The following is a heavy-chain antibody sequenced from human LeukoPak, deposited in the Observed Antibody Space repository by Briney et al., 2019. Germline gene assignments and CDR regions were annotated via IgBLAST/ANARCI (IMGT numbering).Heavy chain of an antibody. J-gene: IGHJ4*02. Sequence: GALRLSCAASVVTFSIYAMSSGRHAPGEGREWVSAISGSGGSTYYAASVKGRFTISRDNSKNTLYLQMNSLRAEDTAVYYCAKDLAVTNVFDYWGQGTLVTVSS. CDR2: ISGSGGST. D-gene: IGHD4-17*01. CDR3: AKDLAVTNVFDY. CDR1: VVTFSIYA. V-gene: IGHV3-23*01.